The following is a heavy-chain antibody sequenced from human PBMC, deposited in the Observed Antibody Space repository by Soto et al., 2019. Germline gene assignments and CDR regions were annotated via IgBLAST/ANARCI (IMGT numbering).Heavy chain of an antibody. V-gene: IGHV1-69*13. CDR3: AREVVTANYYYGMDV. CDR1: GGTFSSYA. D-gene: IGHD2-21*02. Sequence: ASVKVSCKASGGTFSSYAVSWVRQAPGQGLEWMGGIIPIFGTANYAQKFQGRVTITADESTSTAYMELSSLRSEDTAVYYCAREVVTANYYYGMDVWGQGTTVTVSS. J-gene: IGHJ6*02. CDR2: IIPIFGTA.